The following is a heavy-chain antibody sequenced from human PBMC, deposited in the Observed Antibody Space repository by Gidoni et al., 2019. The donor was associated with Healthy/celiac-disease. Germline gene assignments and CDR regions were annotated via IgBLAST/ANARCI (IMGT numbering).Heavy chain of an antibody. CDR3: AREMDQYYYGMDV. Sequence: EVQLVESGGGLVQPGGSLRLSCAGSGVTCSDHYMDWVRQAPGKGLEWVGRTRNKANSYTTEYAASVKGRFTISRDDSKNSLYLQMNSLKTEDTAVYYCAREMDQYYYGMDVWGQGTTVTVSS. V-gene: IGHV3-72*01. CDR2: TRNKANSYTT. CDR1: GVTCSDHY. J-gene: IGHJ6*02.